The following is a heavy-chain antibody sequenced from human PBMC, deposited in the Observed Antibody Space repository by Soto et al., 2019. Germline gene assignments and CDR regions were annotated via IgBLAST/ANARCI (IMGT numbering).Heavy chain of an antibody. V-gene: IGHV1-69*02. D-gene: IGHD1-26*01. CDR3: ARIRGATYYYYGMDV. J-gene: IGHJ6*02. CDR2: IIPILGIA. Sequence: QVQLVQSGAEVKKPGSSVKVSCKASGGTFSSYTISWVRQAPGQGLEWMGRIIPILGIANYAQKFQGRVTITADKSTSTADMELSSLRSEDTAVYYCARIRGATYYYYGMDVWGQGTTVTVSS. CDR1: GGTFSSYT.